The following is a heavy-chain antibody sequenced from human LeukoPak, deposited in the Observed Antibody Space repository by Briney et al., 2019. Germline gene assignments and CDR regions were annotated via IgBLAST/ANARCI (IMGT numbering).Heavy chain of an antibody. CDR3: ARHGYCGNPRCYPDYYYIDV. D-gene: IGHD2-2*03. J-gene: IGHJ6*03. CDR1: GYTFTDFY. Sequence: ASVKVSCKASGYTFTDFYIHWVRQAPGHGLEWMGWISPKTGVTNYAQRFQGRVTMTRDTSITTTYLELRGLTSDDTALYYCARHGYCGNPRCYPDYYYIDVWGKGTKVTVSS. V-gene: IGHV1-2*02. CDR2: ISPKTGVT.